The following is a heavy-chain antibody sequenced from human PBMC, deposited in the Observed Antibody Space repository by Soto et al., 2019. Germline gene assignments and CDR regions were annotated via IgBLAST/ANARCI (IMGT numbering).Heavy chain of an antibody. CDR1: GFTFSSYG. J-gene: IGHJ3*02. CDR2: IPNTENKK. V-gene: IGHV3-30-3*01. D-gene: IGHD6-13*01. Sequence: QVHLEESGGGVVQPGTSLRLSCVASGFTFSSYGMHWVRQAPGKGLEWVAVIPNTENKKYYADSVKCRFTISRDNSQNTLFLQMDSLMSEDTAMYYCARTAGGRVRGALDIWGQGTMVTVS. CDR3: ARTAGGRVRGALDI.